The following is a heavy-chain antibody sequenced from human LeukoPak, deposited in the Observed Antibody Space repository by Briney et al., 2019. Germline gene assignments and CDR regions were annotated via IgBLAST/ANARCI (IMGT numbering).Heavy chain of an antibody. V-gene: IGHV4-4*07. D-gene: IGHD6-25*01. CDR1: GXSISGYY. Sequence: SETLSLTCTVSGXSISGYYWSWIRQPAGKGLEWIGRIYASGSINYNPSLQSRVTMSLDTSKNQFSLQLSSVTAADTAVYYCARSRGRGYSDYWGQGTLVTVSS. J-gene: IGHJ4*02. CDR3: ARSRGRGYSDY. CDR2: IYASGSI.